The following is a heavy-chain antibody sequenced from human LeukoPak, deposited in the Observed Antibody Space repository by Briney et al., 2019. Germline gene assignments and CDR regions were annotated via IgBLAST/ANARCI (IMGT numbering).Heavy chain of an antibody. Sequence: GASVRISCEASRYTFTDYSIHWVRQAPGQGLEWMGIINPSGGGASYAQKFQGRVTMTRDTSTSTVYMELSSLRSEDTAVYYCAKDPIADYGLIVDFWGQGTLVTVSS. CDR1: RYTFTDYS. J-gene: IGHJ4*02. V-gene: IGHV1-46*01. CDR2: INPSGGGA. CDR3: AKDPIADYGLIVDF. D-gene: IGHD4-17*01.